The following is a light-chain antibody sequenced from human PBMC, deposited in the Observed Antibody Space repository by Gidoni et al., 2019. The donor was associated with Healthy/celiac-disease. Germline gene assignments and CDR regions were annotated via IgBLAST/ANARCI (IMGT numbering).Light chain of an antibody. V-gene: IGKV1-27*01. J-gene: IGKJ4*01. CDR1: QGIRNY. CDR2: AAS. Sequence: DIQMTKSPSSLSASVGARVTIPGRASQGIRNYLAWYQQKPGKVPKLLIYAASTVQSGVPSRFSGSGSGTDFTLTISSLQPEDVATYYCQKYNSAPLTFGGGTKVEIK. CDR3: QKYNSAPLT.